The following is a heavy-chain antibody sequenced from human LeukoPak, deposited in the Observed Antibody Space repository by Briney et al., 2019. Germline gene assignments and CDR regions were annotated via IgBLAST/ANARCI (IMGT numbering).Heavy chain of an antibody. J-gene: IGHJ6*02. D-gene: IGHD1-14*01. CDR2: IYSGGST. CDR1: GFTVSSNY. V-gene: IGHV3-53*04. Sequence: PGGSLRLSCAASGFTVSSNYMSWVRQAPGKGLEWVSVIYSGGSTYYADSVKGRFTISRHNSKNTLYLQVNSLRAEDTAVYYCARGDSTNNPGYYYYYYGMDVWGQGTTVTVSS. CDR3: ARGDSTNNPGYYYYYYGMDV.